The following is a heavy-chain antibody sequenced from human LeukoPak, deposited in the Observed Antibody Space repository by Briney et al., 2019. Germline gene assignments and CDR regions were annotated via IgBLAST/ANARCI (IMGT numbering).Heavy chain of an antibody. CDR2: ISYDGSNK. V-gene: IGHV3-30*01. J-gene: IGHJ4*02. CDR3: ARDLRQASFDY. Sequence: GRSLRLSCAASGFTFSSYAMHWVRQAPGKGLEWVAVISYDGSNKYYADSVKGRFTTSRDNSKNTLYLQMNSLRAEDTAVYYCARDLRQASFDYWGQGTLITVSS. CDR1: GFTFSSYA.